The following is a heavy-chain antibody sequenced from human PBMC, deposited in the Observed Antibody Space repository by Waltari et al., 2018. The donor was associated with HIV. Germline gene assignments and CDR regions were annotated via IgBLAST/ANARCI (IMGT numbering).Heavy chain of an antibody. CDR1: GGSISSYY. D-gene: IGHD6-6*01. Sequence: QVQLQESGPGLVKPSETLSLTCTVSGGSISSYYWSWIRQPPGKGLEWIGYIYYSGSTNYNPSLKSRVTISGDTSKNQFSLKLSSVTAADTAVYYCAREGSAGYSSSGDYFDYWGQGTLVTVSS. CDR3: AREGSAGYSSSGDYFDY. CDR2: IYYSGST. J-gene: IGHJ4*02. V-gene: IGHV4-59*01.